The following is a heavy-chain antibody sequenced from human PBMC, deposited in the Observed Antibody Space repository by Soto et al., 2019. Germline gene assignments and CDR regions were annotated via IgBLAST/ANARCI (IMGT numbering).Heavy chain of an antibody. CDR3: ARRYGRNFDY. Sequence: SETLSLTCTVSGGSINSYYWSWIRQPPGKGLEWIGYIYYSGSTNYNPSLKSRVTISVDTSKNQFSLKLSSVTAADTAVYYCARRYGRNFDYWGQGTLVTVSS. J-gene: IGHJ4*02. D-gene: IGHD1-26*01. CDR1: GGSINSYY. CDR2: IYYSGST. V-gene: IGHV4-59*01.